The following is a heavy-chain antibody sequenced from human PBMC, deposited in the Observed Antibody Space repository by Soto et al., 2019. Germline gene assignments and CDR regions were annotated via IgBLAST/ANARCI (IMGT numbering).Heavy chain of an antibody. CDR3: ARQQPWAGFDY. J-gene: IGHJ4*02. CDR1: GDSVTSGTYY. V-gene: IGHV4-61*01. Sequence: PSETLSLTCTVSGDSVTSGTYYWSWIRQSPGKGLEWIGYIYYSGSANYNPPLETRVTISIDTSKDQFSLKLRSVTAADTAVYYCARQQPWAGFDYWGQGTLVTVSS. D-gene: IGHD5-18*01. CDR2: IYYSGSA.